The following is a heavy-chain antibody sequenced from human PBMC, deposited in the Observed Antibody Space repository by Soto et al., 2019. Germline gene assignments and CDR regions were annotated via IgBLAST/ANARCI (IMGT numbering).Heavy chain of an antibody. D-gene: IGHD3-3*01. J-gene: IGHJ6*02. CDR2: IIPIFGTA. CDR3: ARDITIFGEYYYYGMDV. Sequence: GASVKVSCKASGGTFSSYAISWVRQAPGQGLEWMGGIIPIFGTANYAQKFQGRVTITADESTSTAYMELSSLRSEDTAVYYCARDITIFGEYYYYGMDVWGQGTTVTVSS. V-gene: IGHV1-69*13. CDR1: GGTFSSYA.